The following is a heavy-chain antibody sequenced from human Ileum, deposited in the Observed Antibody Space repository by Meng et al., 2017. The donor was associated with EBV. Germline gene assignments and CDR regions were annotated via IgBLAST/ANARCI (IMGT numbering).Heavy chain of an antibody. CDR3: ASARGSWFDP. J-gene: IGHJ5*02. D-gene: IGHD1-26*01. CDR2: ITSSGGII. V-gene: IGHV3-11*01. Sequence: HVQLVCSGGGFVKPGGPLSVALAAVGCTFSYYYMSWIRQAPGKGLEWVSYITSSGGIIYSADSVKGRFTISRDNAKKSLYLQMNSLRAEDTAVYYCASARGSWFDPWGQGTLVTVSS. CDR1: GCTFSYYY.